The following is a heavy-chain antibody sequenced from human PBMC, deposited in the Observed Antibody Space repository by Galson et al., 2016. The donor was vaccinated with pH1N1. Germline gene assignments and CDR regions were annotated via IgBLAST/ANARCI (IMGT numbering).Heavy chain of an antibody. D-gene: IGHD6-19*01. CDR3: ARGPKSSSGWNFYYYGMDV. J-gene: IGHJ6*01. V-gene: IGHV3-30-3*01. Sequence: SLRLSCAASGLVFRAYSMHWVRQAPGKGLEWVAVLSYDETKEYYGDSVKGRFTISRDISKNTLYLQMSRLRPYDTAVYYCARGPKSSSGWNFYYYGMDVWGQGTTVTVSA. CDR1: GLVFRAYS. CDR2: LSYDETKE.